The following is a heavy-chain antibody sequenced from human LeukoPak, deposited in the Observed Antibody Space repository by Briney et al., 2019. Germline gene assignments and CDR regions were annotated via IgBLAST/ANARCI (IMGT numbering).Heavy chain of an antibody. V-gene: IGHV3-11*01. J-gene: IGHJ4*02. Sequence: GGSLRLSCAASGFSLSDYYMSWIRQAPGKGLEWGSYISSSGSTIYYADSVTGRFAISRDNAKNSLYLQMNSLRAEDTAVYYCARRRDFIDYWGQGTLVTVSS. D-gene: IGHD3/OR15-3a*01. CDR3: ARRRDFIDY. CDR2: ISSSGSTI. CDR1: GFSLSDYY.